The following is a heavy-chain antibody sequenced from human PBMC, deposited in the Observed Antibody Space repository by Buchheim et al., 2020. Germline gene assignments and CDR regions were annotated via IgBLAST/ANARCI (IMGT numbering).Heavy chain of an antibody. CDR3: ARATWIQRWFGLGNYYYYGMDV. CDR2: IYHSGST. J-gene: IGHJ6*02. Sequence: QVQLQESGPGLVKPSGTLSLTCAVSGGSISSSNWWSWVRQPPGKGLEWIGEIYHSGSTNYNPSLKSRVTISVDKSKNQFSLKLSSVTAADTAGYYCARATWIQRWFGLGNYYYYGMDVWDQGTT. CDR1: GGSISSSNW. V-gene: IGHV4-4*02. D-gene: IGHD5-18*01.